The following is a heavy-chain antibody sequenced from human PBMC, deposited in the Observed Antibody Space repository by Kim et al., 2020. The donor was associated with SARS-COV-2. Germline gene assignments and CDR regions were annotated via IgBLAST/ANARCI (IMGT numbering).Heavy chain of an antibody. Sequence: SETLSLTCAVYGGSFSGYYWSWIRQPPGKGLEWIGEINHSGSTNYNPSLKSRVTISVDTSKNQFSLKLSSVTAADTAVYYCARGPPRFGHSSGWYGASFDYWGQGTLVTVSS. CDR1: GGSFSGYY. CDR2: INHSGST. CDR3: ARGPPRFGHSSGWYGASFDY. J-gene: IGHJ4*02. V-gene: IGHV4-34*01. D-gene: IGHD6-19*01.